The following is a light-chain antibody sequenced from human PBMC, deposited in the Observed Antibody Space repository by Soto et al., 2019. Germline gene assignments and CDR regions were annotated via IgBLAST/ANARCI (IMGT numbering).Light chain of an antibody. J-gene: IGKJ1*01. V-gene: IGKV3-20*01. CDR1: QSVSSGY. CDR2: DAS. Sequence: EIGLTQSPGTLSLSPGERATLSCRASQSVSSGYLAWFQQKPGHAPRLLIYDASSRATGIQDRFRGSGSGTYFHPTISRLEPEDFAVHYSKQYGRSPGTFCQGTKVEIK. CDR3: KQYGRSPGT.